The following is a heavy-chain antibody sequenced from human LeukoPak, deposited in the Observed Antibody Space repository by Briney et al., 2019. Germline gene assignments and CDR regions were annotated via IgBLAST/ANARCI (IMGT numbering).Heavy chain of an antibody. J-gene: IGHJ4*02. CDR1: GFTFSSYE. Sequence: PGGSLRLSCAASGFTFSSYEMNWVRQAPGKGLEWVGRIKSKAVGGTADYAAPVKGRFTVSRDDSKNTLYLQMNSLKTEDTAMYYCTTDDPINRSWGQGTLVTVSS. CDR3: TTDDPINRS. CDR2: IKSKAVGGTA. V-gene: IGHV3-15*01.